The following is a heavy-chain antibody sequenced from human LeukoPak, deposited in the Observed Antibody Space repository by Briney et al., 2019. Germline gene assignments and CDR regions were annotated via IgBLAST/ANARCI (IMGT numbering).Heavy chain of an antibody. CDR3: ARAAEYSSGWYLFDY. Sequence: SETLSLTCTVSGSSISNYYWTWIRQPAGKGLEWIGRIYASGGTNYNPSLKTRVTMSVDTSKNQVSLKMSSVTAADTAMYYCARAAEYSSGWYLFDYWGQGILVTVSA. D-gene: IGHD6-19*01. CDR2: IYASGGT. CDR1: GSSISNYY. V-gene: IGHV4-4*07. J-gene: IGHJ4*02.